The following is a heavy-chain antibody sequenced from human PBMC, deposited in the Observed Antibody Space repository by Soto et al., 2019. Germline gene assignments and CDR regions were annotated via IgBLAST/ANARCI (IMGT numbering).Heavy chain of an antibody. D-gene: IGHD3-10*01. Sequence: QVQLVQSGAEVKRPGSSVKVSCKASGDTFNFYSINCVRQAPGLGLEWMGRVNPIVSMSNYAQKFQGRVTMTADKATSTAYMALSSLRSEDTAIYYGASSYGSGDRAFYYWGQGALVTVSS. CDR3: ASSYGSGDRAFYY. J-gene: IGHJ4*02. CDR2: VNPIVSMS. CDR1: GDTFNFYS. V-gene: IGHV1-69*02.